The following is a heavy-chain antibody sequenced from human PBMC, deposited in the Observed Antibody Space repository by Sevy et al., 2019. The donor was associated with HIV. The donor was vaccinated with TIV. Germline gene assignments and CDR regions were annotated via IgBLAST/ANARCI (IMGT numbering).Heavy chain of an antibody. Sequence: GESLKISCATSGYNFTIYWIGWVRQMPGKGLDWMGIIYPDDSDTIYSPSFEGRVTISVDKSRTTAYLQLNNLMTSDTAIYYCARLCGTGGASYWFDPWGQGTLVTVSS. J-gene: IGHJ5*02. V-gene: IGHV5-51*01. CDR2: IYPDDSDT. CDR1: GYNFTIYW. CDR3: ARLCGTGGASYWFDP. D-gene: IGHD1-1*01.